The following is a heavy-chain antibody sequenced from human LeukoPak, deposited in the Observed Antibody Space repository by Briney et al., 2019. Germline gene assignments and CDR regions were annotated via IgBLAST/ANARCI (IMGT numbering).Heavy chain of an antibody. J-gene: IGHJ4*02. Sequence: GGSLRLSCAASGFTFSSYAMHWVRQAPGKGLEWVAVISYDGSNKYYADSVKGRFTISRDYAKNTLFLQMNSLRAEDTAVYYCARGFDSSGQDYWGQGTLVTVSS. CDR1: GFTFSSYA. D-gene: IGHD3-22*01. CDR3: ARGFDSSGQDY. V-gene: IGHV3-30-3*01. CDR2: ISYDGSNK.